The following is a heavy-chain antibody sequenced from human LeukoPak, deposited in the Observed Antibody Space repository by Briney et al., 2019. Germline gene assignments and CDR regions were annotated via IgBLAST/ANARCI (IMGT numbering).Heavy chain of an antibody. D-gene: IGHD4-11*01. CDR3: ATGGNFYYSH. V-gene: IGHV3-7*01. Sequence: PGGSLRLSCAASGFTFSSYWMSWVRQAPGKALEGVANIKQDGSEKYYVDSVKGRFSISKDIPKNTLSLQMNSLRAEDTAVYSCATGGNFYYSHWGEGTLVSVS. CDR2: IKQDGSEK. J-gene: IGHJ1*01. CDR1: GFTFSSYW.